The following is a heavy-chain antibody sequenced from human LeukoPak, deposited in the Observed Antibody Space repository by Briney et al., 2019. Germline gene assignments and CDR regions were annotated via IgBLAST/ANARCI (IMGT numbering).Heavy chain of an antibody. CDR1: GYTFTSYS. CDR3: VRDRGGATTVY. J-gene: IGHJ4*02. CDR2: INAGSGYI. Sequence: ASVKVSCKASGYTFTSYSMHWMRQAPGQRLEWMGWINAGSGYISYSQKFQGRVAISADTPASTAYMELSSLRSENTAVYFCVRDRGGATTVYWGQGTLVTVSS. D-gene: IGHD1-26*01. V-gene: IGHV1-3*01.